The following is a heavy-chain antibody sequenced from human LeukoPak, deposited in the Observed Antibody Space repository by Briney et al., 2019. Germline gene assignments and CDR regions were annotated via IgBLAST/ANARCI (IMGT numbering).Heavy chain of an antibody. CDR3: ARAPGAALD. Sequence: GLECIGEINHSGSTNYNPSLKSRVTVSLDTSKNQFSLKLSSVTAADTAVYYCARAPGAALDWGQGTLVTVSS. CDR2: INHSGST. D-gene: IGHD2-15*01. V-gene: IGHV4-34*01. J-gene: IGHJ4*02.